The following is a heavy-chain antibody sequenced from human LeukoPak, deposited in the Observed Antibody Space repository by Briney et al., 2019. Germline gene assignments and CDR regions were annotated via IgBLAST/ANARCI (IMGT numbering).Heavy chain of an antibody. J-gene: IGHJ3*02. V-gene: IGHV1-2*02. CDR1: GYTFTGYC. CDR2: INPNSGGT. Sequence: ASVKVSCKASGYTFTGYCMHWVRQAPGQGLEWMGWINPNSGGTNYAQKFQGRVTMTRDTSISTAYMELSRLRSDDTAVYYCARPGSGSYLDAFDIWGQGTMVTVSS. CDR3: ARPGSGSYLDAFDI. D-gene: IGHD3-10*01.